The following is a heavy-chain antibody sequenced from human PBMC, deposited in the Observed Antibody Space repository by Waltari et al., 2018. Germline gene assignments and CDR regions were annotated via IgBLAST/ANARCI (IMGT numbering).Heavy chain of an antibody. CDR1: GFSVDQYW. V-gene: IGHV3-7*04. D-gene: IGHD6-19*01. J-gene: IGHJ4*02. CDR3: ARDRGWLAHDY. CDR2: IKQDGSTK. Sequence: EVQLVESGGDLVQPGGSLRLSCAASGFSVDQYWMAWVRQAPGKGLEWVANIKQDGSTKYYGASVRGRFTISRDNAKNSLYLQMNSLRAEDTAVYYCARDRGWLAHDYWGQGTLVTVSS.